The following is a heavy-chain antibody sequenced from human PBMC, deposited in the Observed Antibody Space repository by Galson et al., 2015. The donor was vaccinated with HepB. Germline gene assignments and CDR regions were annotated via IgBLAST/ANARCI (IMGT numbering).Heavy chain of an antibody. CDR1: GFTFSSYG. V-gene: IGHV3-30*18. CDR3: AKDGCSSTSCYFDY. Sequence: SLRLSCAASGFTFSSYGMHWVRQAPGKGLEWVAVISYDGSNKYYADSVKGRFTISRDNSKNTLYLQMNSLRAEDTAVYYCAKDGCSSTSCYFDYWGQGTLVTVSS. D-gene: IGHD2-2*01. J-gene: IGHJ4*02. CDR2: ISYDGSNK.